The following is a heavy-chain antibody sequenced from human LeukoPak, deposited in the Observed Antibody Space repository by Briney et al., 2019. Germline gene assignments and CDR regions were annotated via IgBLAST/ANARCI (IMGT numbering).Heavy chain of an antibody. CDR3: AREDTAMVTPIH. V-gene: IGHV1-18*01. Sequence: ASVKVSCKASGYTFTSYGISWVRQAPGQGLEWMGWISAYNGNTNYAQKLQGRVTMTTDTSTSTAYMELWSLRSDDTAVYYCAREDTAMVTPIHWGQGTLVTVSS. CDR1: GYTFTSYG. CDR2: ISAYNGNT. J-gene: IGHJ4*02. D-gene: IGHD5-18*01.